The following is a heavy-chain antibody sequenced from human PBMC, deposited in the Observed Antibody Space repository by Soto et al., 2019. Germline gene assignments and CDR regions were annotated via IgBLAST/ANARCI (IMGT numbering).Heavy chain of an antibody. J-gene: IGHJ4*02. D-gene: IGHD2-2*02. CDR2: IYLGDSNT. Sequence: LGESLKISCKGSGYSLTSYWIGWMRQTPGKGLEWMGMIYLGDSNTRYSPSFEGQVTISADKSITTAYLQWSSLKASDTAMYYCARQSYCSSTSCYTVGSWGQGTLVTASS. V-gene: IGHV5-51*01. CDR1: GYSLTSYW. CDR3: ARQSYCSSTSCYTVGS.